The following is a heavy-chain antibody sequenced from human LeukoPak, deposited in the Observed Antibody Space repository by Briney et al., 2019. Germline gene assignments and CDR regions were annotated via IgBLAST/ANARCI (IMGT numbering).Heavy chain of an antibody. CDR1: GGSISSGGYY. D-gene: IGHD3-10*01. J-gene: IGHJ4*02. Sequence: PSQTLSLTCTVSGGSISSGGYYWSWVRQHPGKGLEWIGYIYYSGTTYFNPSLESRVTISVDKSKNQFSPKLNSVTAADTAVYYCARYDSGRIRSCFDYWGQGTLVTVSS. CDR3: ARYDSGRIRSCFDY. V-gene: IGHV4-31*03. CDR2: IYYSGTT.